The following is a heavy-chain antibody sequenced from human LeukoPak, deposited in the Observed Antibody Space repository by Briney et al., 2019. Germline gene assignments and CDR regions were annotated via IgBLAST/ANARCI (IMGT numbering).Heavy chain of an antibody. J-gene: IGHJ5*02. Sequence: SETLSLTCSVYGGSVSDYYWSWIRQPPGKGLEWIGEISHSGSTKFNPSLKSRVTISVDTSRNQFSLNLTSVTAADTAVYYCARAGLSIFGMITPNWFDPWGQGTLVSVSS. CDR1: GGSVSDYY. CDR3: ARAGLSIFGMITPNWFDP. D-gene: IGHD3-3*01. V-gene: IGHV4-34*01. CDR2: ISHSGST.